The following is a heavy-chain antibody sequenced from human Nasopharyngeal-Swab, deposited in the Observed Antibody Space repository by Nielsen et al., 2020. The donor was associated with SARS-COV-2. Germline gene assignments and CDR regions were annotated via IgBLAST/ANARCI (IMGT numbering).Heavy chain of an antibody. CDR2: ISSSSSYI. V-gene: IGHV3-21*01. CDR3: ARDLGDYYGSGSLDY. J-gene: IGHJ4*02. Sequence: GESLKISCAASGFTFSSYSMNWVRQAPGKGLEWVSSISSSSSYIYYADSVKGRFTISRDNAKNSLYLQMNSLRAEDTAVYYCARDLGDYYGSGSLDYWGQGTLVTVSS. CDR1: GFTFSSYS. D-gene: IGHD3-10*01.